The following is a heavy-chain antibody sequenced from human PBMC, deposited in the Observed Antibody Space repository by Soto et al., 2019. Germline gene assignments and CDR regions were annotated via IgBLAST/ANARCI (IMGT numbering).Heavy chain of an antibody. V-gene: IGHV3-23*01. CDR1: GFTFSSYA. CDR2: ISGSGGST. CDR3: AKDITMIVVVPRAFDI. D-gene: IGHD3-22*01. J-gene: IGHJ3*02. Sequence: GGSLRLSCAASGFTFSSYAMSWVRQAPGKGLEWVSAISGSGGSTYYADSVKGRFTISRDNSKNTLYLQMNSLRAEDTAVYYCAKDITMIVVVPRAFDIWGQGTMVTVSS.